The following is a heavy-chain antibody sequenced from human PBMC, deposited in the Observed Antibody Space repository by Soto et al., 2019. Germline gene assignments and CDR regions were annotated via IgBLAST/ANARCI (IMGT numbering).Heavy chain of an antibody. CDR3: ARDPPKPYCGGDCYSFYYYSYGMDV. J-gene: IGHJ6*02. Sequence: ASVKVSCKASGGTFSSYAISWVRQAPGQGLEWMGGIIPIFGTANYAQKFQGRVTITADESTSTAYMELSSLRSEDTAVYYCARDPPKPYCGGDCYSFYYYSYGMDVWGQGTTVTVSS. CDR2: IIPIFGTA. CDR1: GGTFSSYA. D-gene: IGHD2-21*02. V-gene: IGHV1-69*13.